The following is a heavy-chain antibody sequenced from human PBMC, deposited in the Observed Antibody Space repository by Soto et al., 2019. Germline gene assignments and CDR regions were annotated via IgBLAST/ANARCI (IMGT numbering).Heavy chain of an antibody. CDR3: ARESTVTGTDNWFDS. D-gene: IGHD4-4*01. CDR1: GAFISSYY. Sequence: SETLCLTSTASGAFISSYYWSWIRQPAGKGLEWIGRIYTSGSTKYSPSLKSRATMSVDTSKKQFSLKLNSVTAAETAVYYCARESTVTGTDNWFDSWGQGTLVTVSS. CDR2: IYTSGST. J-gene: IGHJ5*01. V-gene: IGHV4-4*07.